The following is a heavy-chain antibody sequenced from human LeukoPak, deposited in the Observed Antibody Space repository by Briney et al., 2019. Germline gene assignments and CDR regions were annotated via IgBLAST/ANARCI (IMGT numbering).Heavy chain of an antibody. CDR1: GGSISSTNYL. CDR2: IYSSGST. D-gene: IGHD3-10*01. V-gene: IGHV4-61*05. Sequence: SSETLSLTCTVSGGSISSTNYLWGWIRQPPGKGLEWIGYIYSSGSTNYNPSLKSRVTMSVHTSKNQFSLKVSSVTAADTAVYYCARVFDSGSQAYFYYMDVWGKGTTVTIFS. CDR3: ARVFDSGSQAYFYYMDV. J-gene: IGHJ6*03.